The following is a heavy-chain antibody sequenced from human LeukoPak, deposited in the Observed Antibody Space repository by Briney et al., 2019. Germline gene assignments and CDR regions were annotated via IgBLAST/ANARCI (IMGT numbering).Heavy chain of an antibody. Sequence: ASVKVSCKASGYSFTSYYMHWVRQAPGQGLEWMGIINPSGGSTSYAQKFQGRVTMTRDMSTSTVYMELSSLRSDDTAVYYCARSWRFGDLSALEKYNWFDPWGQGTLVTVSS. J-gene: IGHJ5*02. CDR2: INPSGGST. V-gene: IGHV1-46*01. D-gene: IGHD3-10*01. CDR1: GYSFTSYY. CDR3: ARSWRFGDLSALEKYNWFDP.